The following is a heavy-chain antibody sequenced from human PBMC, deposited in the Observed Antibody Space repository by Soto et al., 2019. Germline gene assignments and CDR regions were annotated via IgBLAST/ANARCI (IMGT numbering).Heavy chain of an antibody. Sequence: SETLSLTCTVSGGSISSGGYYWSWIRQHPGKGLEWIGYIYYSGSTYYNPSLKSRVTISVDTPKNQFSLKLSSVTAADTAAYYCARDQVSRAAYYYGMDVWGQGTTVTVS. J-gene: IGHJ6*02. CDR1: GGSISSGGYY. D-gene: IGHD6-25*01. CDR2: IYYSGST. V-gene: IGHV4-31*03. CDR3: ARDQVSRAAYYYGMDV.